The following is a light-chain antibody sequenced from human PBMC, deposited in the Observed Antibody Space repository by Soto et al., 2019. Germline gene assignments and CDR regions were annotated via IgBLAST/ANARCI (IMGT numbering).Light chain of an antibody. V-gene: IGKV3-15*01. CDR1: QSVRSN. J-gene: IGKJ1*01. CDR2: GAS. Sequence: EIVMTQSPATLSVSLGERVTLSCRASQSVRSNLAWYQQKPGQAPRLLIYGASTRATGVPASFSGRGSGTEFTPTISSLQSEDFAVYYCQQYNNWPPWTFGQGTKVDIK. CDR3: QQYNNWPPWT.